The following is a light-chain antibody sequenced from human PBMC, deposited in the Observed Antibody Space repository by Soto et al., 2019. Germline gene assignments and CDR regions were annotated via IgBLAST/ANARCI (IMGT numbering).Light chain of an antibody. J-gene: IGKJ4*01. V-gene: IGKV3-11*01. CDR3: HQRSNWPLT. CDR1: QSVSSY. Sequence: EIVLTQSPATLSLSPGGSATLSCRASQSVSSYLAWYQQRPGQALRLLIYDVSKRATGIPARFSGSGSGTDFTLTISSLEPEDSAIYFCHQRSNWPLTFGGGTKLEIK. CDR2: DVS.